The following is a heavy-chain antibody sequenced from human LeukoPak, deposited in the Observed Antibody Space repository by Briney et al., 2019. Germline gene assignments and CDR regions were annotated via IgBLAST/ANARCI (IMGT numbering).Heavy chain of an antibody. D-gene: IGHD3-9*01. CDR2: VDANSGHT. Sequence: VASLRVSCKASGYTFTSYDINWVRQATGQGLEWMGWVDANSGHTGFAQKFQGRVSMTSNTSISTAYMEVRSLRSEDTAVYYCARALGCYDRVLTDSSGDYWGQGTLVTVSS. J-gene: IGHJ4*02. V-gene: IGHV1-8*01. CDR1: GYTFTSYD. CDR3: ARALGCYDRVLTDSSGDY.